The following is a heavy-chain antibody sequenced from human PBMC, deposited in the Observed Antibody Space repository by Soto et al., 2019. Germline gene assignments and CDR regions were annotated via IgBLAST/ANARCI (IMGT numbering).Heavy chain of an antibody. CDR2: VWYDETKK. CDR3: ARGAGAYYYYMDV. V-gene: IGHV3-33*01. CDR1: GFTFNSYG. D-gene: IGHD3-10*01. Sequence: QVQLVESGGGVVQPGRSLRLSCAVSGFTFNSYGMHWVRQAPGKGLEWVAVVWYDETKKYYADSVKGRFTISRDNPKNTLYLEMNSLRAEDTAVYYCARGAGAYYYYMDVWGKGTTVTVSS. J-gene: IGHJ6*03.